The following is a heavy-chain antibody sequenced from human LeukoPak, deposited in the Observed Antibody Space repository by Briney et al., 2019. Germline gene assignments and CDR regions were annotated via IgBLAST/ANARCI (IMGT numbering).Heavy chain of an antibody. J-gene: IGHJ5*02. D-gene: IGHD1-1*01. CDR3: ARRRTGTTHNWFDP. Sequence: PSETLSLTCSVSGASIRSYFWSWIRQSPGRGLEWIGNFYTSANTIYNPSLPSRVTISVDTSKNEFSLRLTSVTAADTAVYYCARRRTGTTHNWFDPWGQGTLVSVSS. V-gene: IGHV4-4*09. CDR2: FYTSANT. CDR1: GASIRSYF.